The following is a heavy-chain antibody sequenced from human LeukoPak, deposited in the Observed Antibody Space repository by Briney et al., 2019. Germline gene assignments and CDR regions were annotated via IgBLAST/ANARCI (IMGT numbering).Heavy chain of an antibody. D-gene: IGHD1-26*01. Sequence: GGSLRLSCAASGFTFSSYGMHWVRQAPGKGLEWVAVISYDGSNKYYADSVKGRFTISRDNSKNSLYLQMNSLRAEDTAVYYCARDGGSRTADYWGQGTLVTVSS. J-gene: IGHJ4*02. CDR1: GFTFSSYG. CDR3: ARDGGSRTADY. CDR2: ISYDGSNK. V-gene: IGHV3-30-3*01.